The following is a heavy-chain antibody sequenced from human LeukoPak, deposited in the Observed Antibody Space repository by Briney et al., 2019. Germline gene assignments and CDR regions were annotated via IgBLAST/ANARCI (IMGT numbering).Heavy chain of an antibody. D-gene: IGHD6-19*01. CDR3: ARAPYPLSGWSLAGDYYYYGMDV. Sequence: PSETLSLTCTVSGGSISSGGYYWSWLRQHPGKGLEWIVYIYYSGSTNYNPSLKSRVTISVDTSKNQFSLKLSSVTAADTAVYYCARAPYPLSGWSLAGDYYYYGMDVWGQGTTVTVSS. V-gene: IGHV4-61*08. J-gene: IGHJ6*02. CDR1: GGSISSGGYY. CDR2: IYYSGST.